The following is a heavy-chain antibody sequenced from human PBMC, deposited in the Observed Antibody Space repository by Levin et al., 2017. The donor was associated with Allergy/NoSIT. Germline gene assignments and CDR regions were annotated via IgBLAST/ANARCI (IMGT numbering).Heavy chain of an antibody. CDR2: ISWHSQTI. V-gene: IGHV3-9*01. J-gene: IGHJ6*02. Sequence: LSLTCTASGFTFSDSGMHWVRQVPGRGLEWLSGISWHSQTIVYADSVKGRFIISRDNAKNSLYLEMNSLRVEDTALYYCARSVGGGVWYYSMDVWGRGTTVTVS. D-gene: IGHD3-10*01. CDR1: GFTFSDSG. CDR3: ARSVGGGVWYYSMDV.